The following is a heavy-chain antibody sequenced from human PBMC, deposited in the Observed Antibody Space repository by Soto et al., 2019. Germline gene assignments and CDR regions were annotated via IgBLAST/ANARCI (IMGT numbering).Heavy chain of an antibody. J-gene: IGHJ4*02. CDR2: ISGSGGST. CDR1: GFTFSSYA. CDR3: AKDEDRGYSGYDGLF. Sequence: GGSLRLSCAASGFTFSSYAMSWVRQAPGKGLEWVSAISGSGGSTYYADSVKGRFTISRDNSKNTLYLQMNSLRAEDTAVYYCAKDEDRGYSGYDGLFWGQGTLVTVSS. V-gene: IGHV3-23*01. D-gene: IGHD5-12*01.